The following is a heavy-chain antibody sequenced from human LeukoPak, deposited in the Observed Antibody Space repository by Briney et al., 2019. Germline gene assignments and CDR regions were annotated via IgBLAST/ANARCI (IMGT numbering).Heavy chain of an antibody. Sequence: SETLSLTCSVSGASLGDYSWSWFRQPPGKRLEWIGNIFYRGSTNYDPSFKSRVSLSMDMSKSQFSLKMTSMTAADTAVYYCAAFLTGYFDYWGQGELVIVSS. CDR2: IFYRGST. J-gene: IGHJ4*02. CDR1: GASLGDYS. CDR3: AAFLTGYFDY. D-gene: IGHD2/OR15-2a*01. V-gene: IGHV4-59*08.